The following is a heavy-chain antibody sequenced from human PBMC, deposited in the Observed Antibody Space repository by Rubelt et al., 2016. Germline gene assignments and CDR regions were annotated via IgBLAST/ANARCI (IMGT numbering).Heavy chain of an antibody. D-gene: IGHD3-16*01. J-gene: IGHJ3*01. CDR1: RFTFSNHS. CDR3: ANFWGG. CDR2: ISGGSTAI. Sequence: GESGGGLVQPGGSLRLSCAASRFTFSNHSMNWVRQAPGKGLEWVSYISGGSTAIYYADSVKGRFTISRDNAKNSLYLQMKSLRDEDTAVYYCANFWGGWGQGTMVTVSS. V-gene: IGHV3-48*02.